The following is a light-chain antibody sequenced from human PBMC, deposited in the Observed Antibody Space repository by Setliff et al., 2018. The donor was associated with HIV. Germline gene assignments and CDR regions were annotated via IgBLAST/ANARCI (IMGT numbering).Light chain of an antibody. CDR2: DVS. J-gene: IGLJ1*01. Sequence: QSALTQPASVSGSPGQSITISCTGTSSDIGGYNYVSWYRQHPGKAPKLMIYDVSNRPSGVSIRFSASKSGSTASLTISGLQPEDEADYYCSSYTGSGAYVFGTGTKVTVL. CDR3: SSYTGSGAYV. CDR1: SSDIGGYNY. V-gene: IGLV2-14*03.